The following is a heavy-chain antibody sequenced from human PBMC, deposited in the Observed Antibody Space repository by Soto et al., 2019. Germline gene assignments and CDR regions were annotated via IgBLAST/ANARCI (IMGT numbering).Heavy chain of an antibody. V-gene: IGHV4-4*07. CDR1: GGSINSYW. CDR3: ARDIGSYAYGEGY. D-gene: IGHD3-10*01. CDR2: VYSSGTT. Sequence: DTLSLTCSVSGGSINSYWWSWIRQPAGKGLEWIGRVYSSGTTDYNPSLNSRATLSVETSKNQFSLKLSSVTAADTAVYYCARDIGSYAYGEGYWGQGIQVTVSS. J-gene: IGHJ4*02.